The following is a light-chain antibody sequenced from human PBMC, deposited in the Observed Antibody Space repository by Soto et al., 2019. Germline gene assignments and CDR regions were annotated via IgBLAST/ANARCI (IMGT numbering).Light chain of an antibody. Sequence: DIQMTQSPSTLSASVGDRVTITCRASQSISNLLAWYQQKPGKAPKLLMFDASRLKSGVPSRFSGSGSGTEFSLSISSLQPDDFATYYCQQYNSYSSWTFGQGTKVDIK. CDR1: QSISNL. J-gene: IGKJ1*01. V-gene: IGKV1-5*01. CDR2: DAS. CDR3: QQYNSYSSWT.